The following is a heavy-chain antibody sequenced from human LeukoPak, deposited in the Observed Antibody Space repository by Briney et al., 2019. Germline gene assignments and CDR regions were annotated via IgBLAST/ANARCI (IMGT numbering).Heavy chain of an antibody. CDR3: ARALYYDFWSGYQAYNWFDP. Sequence: SETLSLTCTVSGGSIRDTTYYWGWIRQPPGKGLEWIGSIYYSGNTYYNPSLMSRVTISVDTSKNQFSLKLSSVTAADTAVYYCARALYYDFWSGYQAYNWFDPWGQGTLVTVSS. CDR1: GGSIRDTTYY. V-gene: IGHV4-39*07. CDR2: IYYSGNT. D-gene: IGHD3-3*01. J-gene: IGHJ5*02.